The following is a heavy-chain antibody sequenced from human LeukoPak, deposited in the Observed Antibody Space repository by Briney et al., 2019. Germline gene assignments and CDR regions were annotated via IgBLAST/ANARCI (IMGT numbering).Heavy chain of an antibody. D-gene: IGHD3-3*01. CDR3: ARGADDFWSGYYLPSYYFDY. Sequence: SETLSLTCTVSGGSISSYYRSWIRQPPGKGLEWIGYIYYSGSTNYNPSLKSRVTISVDTSKNQFSLKLSSVTAADTAVYYCARGADDFWSGYYLPSYYFDYWGQGTLVTVSS. V-gene: IGHV4-59*01. J-gene: IGHJ4*02. CDR1: GGSISSYY. CDR2: IYYSGST.